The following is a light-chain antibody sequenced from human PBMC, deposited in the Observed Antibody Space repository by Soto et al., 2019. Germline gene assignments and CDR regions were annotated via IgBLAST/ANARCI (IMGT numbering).Light chain of an antibody. J-gene: IGLJ2*01. CDR1: SSNIGSNY. Sequence: QSVLTQPTSASGTPGQRVTISCSGSSSNIGSNYVYWYQQVPGTAPKLLIYRNNQRPSGVPDRFSGSKSGTSASLAISGLRSEDEADYYCAAWDDSLSAVVFGGGTKVTVL. V-gene: IGLV1-47*01. CDR3: AAWDDSLSAVV. CDR2: RNN.